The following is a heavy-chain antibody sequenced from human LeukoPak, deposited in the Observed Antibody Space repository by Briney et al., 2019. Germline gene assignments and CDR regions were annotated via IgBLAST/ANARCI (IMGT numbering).Heavy chain of an antibody. CDR1: GFTFSSYT. CDR3: ARDSPQALAILHAFDI. V-gene: IGHV3-48*01. D-gene: IGHD5-12*01. Sequence: GGSLRLSCAASGFTFSSYTMNWVRQAPGKGLEWVSKISNSNSTIYYEDSVKGRFTISRVNAKNSLYLQMNSLRAEDTAVYYCARDSPQALAILHAFDIWGHGTMVTASS. J-gene: IGHJ3*02. CDR2: ISNSNSTI.